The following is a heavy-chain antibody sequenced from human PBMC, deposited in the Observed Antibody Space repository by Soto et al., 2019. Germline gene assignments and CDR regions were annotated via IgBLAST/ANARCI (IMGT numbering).Heavy chain of an antibody. CDR2: IWYDGSNK. V-gene: IGHV3-33*01. D-gene: IGHD3-10*01. CDR1: GFTFSSYG. J-gene: IGHJ4*02. Sequence: PGGSLRLSCAASGFTFSSYGMHWVRQAPGKGLEWVAVIWYDGSNKYYAESVKGRFTISRDNSKNTLYLQMNSLRAEDTAVYYCARDWFKAPYYGSGSYPDYFDYWGQGTLVTVSS. CDR3: ARDWFKAPYYGSGSYPDYFDY.